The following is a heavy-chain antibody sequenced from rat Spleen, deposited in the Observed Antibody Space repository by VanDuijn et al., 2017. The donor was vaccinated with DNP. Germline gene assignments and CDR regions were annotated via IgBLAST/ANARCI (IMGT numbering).Heavy chain of an antibody. J-gene: IGHJ4*01. Sequence: EVQLVESGGGLVQPGRSLKISCAGSGFIFSDYNMAWVRQAPKKGLEWVATISYDGSRTYYRDSVKGRFTISRDNAKSTLYLQMDSLRSEDTATYYCARPLGTIAAMDAWGQGTSVTVSS. D-gene: IGHD1-2*01. CDR1: GFIFSDYN. CDR3: ARPLGTIAAMDA. CDR2: ISYDGSRT. V-gene: IGHV5-7*01.